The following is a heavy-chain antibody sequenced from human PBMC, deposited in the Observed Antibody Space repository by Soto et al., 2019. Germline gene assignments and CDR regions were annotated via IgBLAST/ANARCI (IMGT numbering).Heavy chain of an antibody. CDR2: ISGSGGST. CDR1: GFTFSSYA. V-gene: IGHV3-23*01. J-gene: IGHJ4*02. CDR3: AKDPTGDRVLDY. Sequence: GGSLRLSCAASGFTFSSYAMSWVRQAPGKGLEWVSAISGSGGSTYYADSVKGRFTISRDNSKNTLYLQMNSLRAEDMAVYYCAKDPTGDRVLDYWGQGPLVPVSS. D-gene: IGHD7-27*01.